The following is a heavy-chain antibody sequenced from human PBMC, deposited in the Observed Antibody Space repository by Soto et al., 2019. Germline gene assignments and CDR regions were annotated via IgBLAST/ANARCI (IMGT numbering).Heavy chain of an antibody. CDR2: INPSGGST. J-gene: IGHJ5*02. V-gene: IGHV1-46*03. CDR3: ARDCSGGSCYDWFDP. Sequence: ASVKVSCKASGYSFTIYYMHWVRQAPGQGLEWMGIINPSGGSTSYAQKFQGRVTMTRDTSTSTVYMELSSLRSEDTAVYYCARDCSGGSCYDWFDPWGQGTLVTVS. D-gene: IGHD2-15*01. CDR1: GYSFTIYY.